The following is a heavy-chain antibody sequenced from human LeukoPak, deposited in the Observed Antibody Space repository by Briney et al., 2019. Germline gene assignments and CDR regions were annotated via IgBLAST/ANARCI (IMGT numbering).Heavy chain of an antibody. V-gene: IGHV3-30*02. D-gene: IGHD3-22*01. CDR2: IRFDGNNK. J-gene: IGHJ4*02. Sequence: GGSLRLSCAASGFTFSSYGMHWVRQAPGKGLEWVAFIRFDGNNKYYADSVKGRFTISRDNSKNTLYLQMNSLRAEDTAVYYCAKDRMQYYYDTSGYYGHSFDYWGQGTLVTVSS. CDR1: GFTFSSYG. CDR3: AKDRMQYYYDTSGYYGHSFDY.